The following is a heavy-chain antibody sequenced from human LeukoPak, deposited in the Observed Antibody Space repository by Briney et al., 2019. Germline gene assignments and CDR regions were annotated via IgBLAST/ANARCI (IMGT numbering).Heavy chain of an antibody. CDR1: GGSISSYY. D-gene: IGHD3-22*01. CDR3: ARQGGYDSSGYFLNL. Sequence: SETLSLTCTVSGGSISSYYWSWIRQPPGKGLEWIGYIYYSGSTNYNPSLKSRVTISVDTSKNQFSLKLRSVTAADTAVYYCARQGGYDSSGYFLNLWGQGTLVTVSS. V-gene: IGHV4-59*01. J-gene: IGHJ5*02. CDR2: IYYSGST.